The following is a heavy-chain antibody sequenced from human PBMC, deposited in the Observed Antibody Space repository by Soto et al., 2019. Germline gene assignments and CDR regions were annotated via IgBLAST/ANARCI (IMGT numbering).Heavy chain of an antibody. J-gene: IGHJ6*02. V-gene: IGHV5-10-1*01. D-gene: IGHD6-6*01. CDR1: GYSFTSYW. CDR2: IDPSDSYT. Sequence: PGESLKISCKGSGYSFTSYWVSWVRQMPGKGLEWMGRIDPSDSYTNYSPSFQGHVTISADKSISTAYLQWSSLKASDTVMYYCARQKYSSSRYYYYGMDVWGQGTTVTVSS. CDR3: ARQKYSSSRYYYYGMDV.